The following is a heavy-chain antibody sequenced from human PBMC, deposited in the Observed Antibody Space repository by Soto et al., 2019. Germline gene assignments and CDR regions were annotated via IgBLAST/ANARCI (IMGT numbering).Heavy chain of an antibody. V-gene: IGHV4-4*02. CDR3: ARYYSSGYNWFDP. Sequence: SETLSLTCAVSGGSISSSNWWSWVRQPPGKGLEWIGEIYHSGSTNYNPSLKSRVTISVDKSKNQFSLKLSSVTAADTAVYYCARYYSSGYNWFDPWGQGTLVTVSS. J-gene: IGHJ5*02. CDR1: GGSISSSNW. CDR2: IYHSGST. D-gene: IGHD6-19*01.